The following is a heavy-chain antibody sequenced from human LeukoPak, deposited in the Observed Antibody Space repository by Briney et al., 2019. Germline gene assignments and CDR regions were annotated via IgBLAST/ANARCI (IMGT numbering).Heavy chain of an antibody. Sequence: GGSLRLSCAASGFTFSNAWMSWVRQAPGKGVEWVGRIKSKTDGGTTDYAAPVKGRFTISRDDSKNTLYLQMNSLKTEDTAVYYCTTATGDDYSNYGGPDYWGQGTLVTVSS. CDR3: TTATGDDYSNYGGPDY. D-gene: IGHD4-11*01. CDR2: IKSKTDGGTT. V-gene: IGHV3-15*01. J-gene: IGHJ4*02. CDR1: GFTFSNAW.